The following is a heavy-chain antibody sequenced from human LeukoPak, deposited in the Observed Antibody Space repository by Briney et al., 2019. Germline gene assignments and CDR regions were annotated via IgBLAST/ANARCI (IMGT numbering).Heavy chain of an antibody. CDR1: GGSISSSTYY. J-gene: IGHJ4*02. CDR3: ARVSVTYYFDN. Sequence: SETLSLTCTVPGGSISSSTYYWGWIRQPPGKGLEWIGTIYYSENSSYNPSLKSRVTISVDTSKNQFSLRLSSVTAADTAVYYCARVSVTYYFDNWSQGTLVTVSS. V-gene: IGHV4-39*07. D-gene: IGHD3-10*01. CDR2: IYYSENS.